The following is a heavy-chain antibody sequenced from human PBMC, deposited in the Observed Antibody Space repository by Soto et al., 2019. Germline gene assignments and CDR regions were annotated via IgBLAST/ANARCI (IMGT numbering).Heavy chain of an antibody. J-gene: IGHJ3*02. CDR1: GGTFSSYA. CDR2: IIPIFGTA. CDR3: ARDGRLTTVTKDAFDI. Sequence: QVQLVQSGAEVKKPGSSVKVSCKASGGTFSSYAISWVRQAPGQGLEWMGGIIPIFGTANYAQKFQGRVTITADESTSTAYMELSSLRSEDTAVYYCARDGRLTTVTKDAFDIWGQGIMVTVSS. D-gene: IGHD4-17*01. V-gene: IGHV1-69*01.